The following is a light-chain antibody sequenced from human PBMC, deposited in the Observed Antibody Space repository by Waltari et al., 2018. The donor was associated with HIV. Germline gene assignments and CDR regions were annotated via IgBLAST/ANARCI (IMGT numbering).Light chain of an antibody. J-gene: IGKJ1*01. Sequence: IRMTQSPSSLSASTGDSVNITCRASQPVSDYVAWFRQRPGETPQFLIFGASRLHTGVPSRFSGSSSGTEFTLSVSCLQSEDFATFFCQQYYDYPWTFGPGT. V-gene: IGKV1-8*01. CDR1: QPVSDY. CDR3: QQYYDYPWT. CDR2: GAS.